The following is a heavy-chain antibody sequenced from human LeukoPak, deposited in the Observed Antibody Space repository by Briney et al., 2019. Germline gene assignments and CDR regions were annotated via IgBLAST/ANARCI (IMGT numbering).Heavy chain of an antibody. CDR2: IWYDGSNK. D-gene: IGHD7-27*01. CDR3: ALTGDFDY. V-gene: IGHV3-33*01. J-gene: IGHJ4*02. CDR1: GFTFSSYG. Sequence: GRSLRLSCAASGFTFSSYGMHWVRQAPGKGLEWVAVIWYDGSNKYYADPVKGRFTISRDNSKNTLYLQMSSLRAEDTAVYYCALTGDFDYWGQGTLVTVSS.